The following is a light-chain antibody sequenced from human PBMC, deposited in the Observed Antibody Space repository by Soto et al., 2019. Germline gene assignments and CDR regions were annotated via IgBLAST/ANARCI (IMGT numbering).Light chain of an antibody. J-gene: IGKJ1*01. CDR1: QSSSSW. V-gene: IGKV1-5*01. CDR2: DAS. Sequence: DIPMTQSTSTLSASVGDRVTITCRASQSSSSWLAWYQQKPGKAPKLLIYDASSLESGVPSRFSGSGSGTEFTLTISSLQPDDFATYSCQQYNSYSQTFGQGTKVEIK. CDR3: QQYNSYSQT.